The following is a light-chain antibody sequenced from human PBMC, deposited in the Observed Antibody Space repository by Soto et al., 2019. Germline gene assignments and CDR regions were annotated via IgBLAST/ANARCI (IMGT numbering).Light chain of an antibody. V-gene: IGKV3-20*01. CDR2: GAS. Sequence: IVLTQSPGTLSLSPGERATLSCRASQRISNSYLAWYQQKPGQAPRLLIYGASSRATGIPERFSGGGSVTDFTLTISRLEPEDFAVYFCQQYGSSPRTFGQGTKVDIK. J-gene: IGKJ1*01. CDR1: QRISNSY. CDR3: QQYGSSPRT.